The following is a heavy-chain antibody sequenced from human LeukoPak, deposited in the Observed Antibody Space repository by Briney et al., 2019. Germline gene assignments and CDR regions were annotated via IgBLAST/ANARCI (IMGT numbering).Heavy chain of an antibody. D-gene: IGHD4-17*01. Sequence: GGSLRLSCAASGFTFSSYWMNWVRQAPGKGLEWVSVLYRGDSTSYAGPVKGRFTISRDNSKNTLYLQMNSLRAEDTAVYYCARDLRYYSFGLDVWGQGTTVTVSS. CDR1: GFTFSSYW. J-gene: IGHJ6*02. CDR2: LYRGDST. V-gene: IGHV3-53*01. CDR3: ARDLRYYSFGLDV.